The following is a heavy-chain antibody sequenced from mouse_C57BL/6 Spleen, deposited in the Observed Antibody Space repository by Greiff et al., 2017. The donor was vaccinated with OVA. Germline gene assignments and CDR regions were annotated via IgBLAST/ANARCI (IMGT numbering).Heavy chain of an antibody. D-gene: IGHD4-1*02. CDR2: ISSGSSTI. Sequence: EVQLVESGGGLVKPGGSLKLSCAASGFTFSDYGMHWVRQAPEKGLEWVAYISSGSSTIYYADTVKGRFTISRDNAKNTLFLQMTSLRSEDTAMYYCARTSNWDNHYFDYWGQGTTLTVSS. CDR1: GFTFSDYG. V-gene: IGHV5-17*01. J-gene: IGHJ2*01. CDR3: ARTSNWDNHYFDY.